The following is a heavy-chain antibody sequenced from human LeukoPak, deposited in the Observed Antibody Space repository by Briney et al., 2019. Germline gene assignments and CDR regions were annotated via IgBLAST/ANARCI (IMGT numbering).Heavy chain of an antibody. CDR1: GFTVSSNY. Sequence: GGSLRLSCAASGFTVSSNYMSWVRQAPGKGLEWVAVISYDGSDKYYADYVKGRFTISRDNSKNTLYLQMNSLRAEVTAVYYCARPRGAAAGTFGFDPWGQGTLVTVSS. CDR3: ARPRGAAAGTFGFDP. CDR2: ISYDGSDK. J-gene: IGHJ5*02. D-gene: IGHD6-13*01. V-gene: IGHV3-30-3*01.